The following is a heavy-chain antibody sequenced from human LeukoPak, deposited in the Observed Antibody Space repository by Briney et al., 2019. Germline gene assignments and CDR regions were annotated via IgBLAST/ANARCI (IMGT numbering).Heavy chain of an antibody. CDR2: ISYEDGSNK. CDR3: TRQGPDIVARPFDY. J-gene: IGHJ4*02. Sequence: PGGSLRLSCAASGFTFRSFVMHWVRQAPGKGLEWVAAISYEDGSNKYYADSVKGRFTISRDNSKYTVYLEMNSLRVEDTAMYYCTRQGPDIVARPFDYWGQGTLVTVSS. V-gene: IGHV3-30*04. CDR1: GFTFRSFV. D-gene: IGHD5-12*01.